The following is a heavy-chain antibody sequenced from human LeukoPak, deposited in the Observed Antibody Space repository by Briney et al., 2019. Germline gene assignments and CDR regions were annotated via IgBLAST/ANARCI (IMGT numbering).Heavy chain of an antibody. CDR3: ARATGTDAFDI. D-gene: IGHD1-1*01. CDR1: GGSTSSGGHS. J-gene: IGHJ3*02. CDR2: IYDSGST. Sequence: SETLSLTCAVSGGSTSSGGHSWSWIRQPPGKGLEWIGYIYDSGSTYYNPSLKSRVNISADRSKNQFSLKLSSVTAADTAVYHCARATGTDAFDIWGQGTMVTVSS. V-gene: IGHV4-30-2*01.